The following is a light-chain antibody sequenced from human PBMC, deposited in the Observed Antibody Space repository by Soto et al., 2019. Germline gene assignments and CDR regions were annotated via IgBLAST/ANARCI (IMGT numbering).Light chain of an antibody. V-gene: IGKV3-20*01. CDR1: QSVSNDF. CDR2: GAS. J-gene: IGKJ1*01. CDR3: PQYASPPKP. Sequence: EIVFPQAPGILTLSPGERATLSCRASQSVSNDFLAWYQQKPGQAPRLLIYGASSRATGIPDRFSGSGSGTDFTLTISRLEPEDFAVYYCPQYASPPKPFGQGTKV.